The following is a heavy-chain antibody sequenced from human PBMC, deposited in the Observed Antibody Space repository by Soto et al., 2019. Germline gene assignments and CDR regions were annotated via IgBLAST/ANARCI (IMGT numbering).Heavy chain of an antibody. D-gene: IGHD1-26*01. V-gene: IGHV3-30-3*01. CDR3: ARDKGGWELLLYAFAN. CDR2: ISYDGSNK. CDR1: GFTFSSYA. Sequence: QVQLVESGGGVVQPGRSLRLSCAASGFTFSSYAMHWLRQAPGKGLEWVAVISYDGSNKYYADSVKGRFTISRDNSKNTLYLQRTSLRADNTAVYYCARDKGGWELLLYAFANWGQGTMVTVSS. J-gene: IGHJ3*02.